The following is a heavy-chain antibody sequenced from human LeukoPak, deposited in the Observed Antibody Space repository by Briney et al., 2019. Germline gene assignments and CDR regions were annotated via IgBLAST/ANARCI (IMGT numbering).Heavy chain of an antibody. D-gene: IGHD6-13*01. CDR1: GFTISSYG. V-gene: IGHV3-30*18. J-gene: IGHJ4*02. CDR3: AKDLKWQQLRSSLDY. CDR2: ISYDGSYK. Sequence: PGGSLRLSCVASGFTISSYGMHWVRQAPGKGLEWVALISYDGSYKYYADSVKGRFTISRDNPKNTLYLQMNSLRGEDTAVYYCAKDLKWQQLRSSLDYWGQGTLVTVSS.